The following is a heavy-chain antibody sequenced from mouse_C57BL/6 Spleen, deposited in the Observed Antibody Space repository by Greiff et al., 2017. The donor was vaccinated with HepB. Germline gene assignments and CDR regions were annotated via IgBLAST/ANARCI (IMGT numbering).Heavy chain of an antibody. CDR2: IDPETGGT. CDR3: TRERGSYYGSSDGFAY. D-gene: IGHD1-1*01. J-gene: IGHJ3*01. Sequence: QVQLQQSGAELVRPGASVTLSCKASGYTFTDYEMHWVKQTPVHGLEWIGAIDPETGGTAYNQKFKGKAILTADKSSSTAYMELRSLTSEDSAVYYCTRERGSYYGSSDGFAYWGQGTLVTVSA. V-gene: IGHV1-15*01. CDR1: GYTFTDYE.